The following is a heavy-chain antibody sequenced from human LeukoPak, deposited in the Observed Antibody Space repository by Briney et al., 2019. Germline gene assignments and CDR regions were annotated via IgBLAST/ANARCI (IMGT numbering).Heavy chain of an antibody. CDR3: ARAPGYCSGGTCYLDY. V-gene: IGHV3-74*01. J-gene: IGHJ4*02. D-gene: IGHD2-15*01. Sequence: PGGSLRLSCAASGFTFTNYWMHWFRQAPGKGLVWLSRISPDGSITGHADSVKGRFTISRDNAKNSLYLQMNSLRAEDTAVYYCARAPGYCSGGTCYLDYWGQGTLVTVSS. CDR2: ISPDGSIT. CDR1: GFTFTNYW.